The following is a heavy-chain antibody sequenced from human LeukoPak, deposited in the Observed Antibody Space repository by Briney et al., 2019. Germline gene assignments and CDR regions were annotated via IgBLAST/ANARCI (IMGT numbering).Heavy chain of an antibody. CDR1: GFSFSGYA. Sequence: GGSLRLSCAASGFSFSGYAMHWVRQAPGKGLEWVALILYDESEKYYADSVKGRFTISRDNSKDTLYLEMNNLRAEDTAVYYCATWAFHMTATMKWGQGTLVTVSS. D-gene: IGHD1-20*01. J-gene: IGHJ4*02. CDR2: ILYDESEK. V-gene: IGHV3-30*04. CDR3: ATWAFHMTATMK.